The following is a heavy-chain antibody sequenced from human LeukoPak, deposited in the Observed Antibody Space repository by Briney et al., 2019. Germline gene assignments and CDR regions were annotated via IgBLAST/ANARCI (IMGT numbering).Heavy chain of an antibody. D-gene: IGHD5-18*01. CDR3: ARDNGGTAMAYYYYYYMDV. V-gene: IGHV1-2*02. CDR2: INPNSGGT. Sequence: WASVKVSCKASGYTFTGYYMHWVRQAPGQGLEWMGWINPNSGGTNYAQKFQVRGTMTRDTSISTAYMELSRLRSEDTAVYYCARDNGGTAMAYYYYYYMDVWGKGTTVTISS. J-gene: IGHJ6*03. CDR1: GYTFTGYY.